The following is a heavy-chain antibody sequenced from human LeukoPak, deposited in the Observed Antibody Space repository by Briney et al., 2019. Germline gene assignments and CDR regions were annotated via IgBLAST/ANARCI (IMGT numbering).Heavy chain of an antibody. CDR3: AREGDAFFLSARGYDY. V-gene: IGHV3-21*01. Sequence: GGSLRLSCAASGFTFSSYSMNWVRQAPGKGLEWVSSISSSSSYIYYADSVKGRFTISRDNAKNSLYLQMNSLRAEDTAVYYCAREGDAFFLSARGYDYWGQGTLVTVSS. J-gene: IGHJ4*02. D-gene: IGHD3-3*02. CDR2: ISSSSSYI. CDR1: GFTFSSYS.